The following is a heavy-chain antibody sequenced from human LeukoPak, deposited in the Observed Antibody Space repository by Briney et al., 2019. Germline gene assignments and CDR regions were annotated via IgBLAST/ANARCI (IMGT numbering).Heavy chain of an antibody. CDR2: IKEDAREK. D-gene: IGHD2-15*01. V-gene: IGHV3-7*01. CDR1: GFGFSDYW. J-gene: IGHJ4*02. Sequence: GGSLRLSCEASGFGFSDYWMTWVRQAPGKGLEWVANIKEDAREKYYVDSVKGRFTLSKDNAKNSVYLQMNSLGAEDTAVYYCARGWGEKGYCRGGTCNNPQFDYWGQGILVTVSS. CDR3: ARGWGEKGYCRGGTCNNPQFDY.